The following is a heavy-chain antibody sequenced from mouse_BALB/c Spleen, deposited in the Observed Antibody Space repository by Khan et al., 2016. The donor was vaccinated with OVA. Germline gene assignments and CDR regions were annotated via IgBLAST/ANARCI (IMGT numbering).Heavy chain of an antibody. V-gene: IGHV2-3*01. J-gene: IGHJ4*01. CDR1: GFSLTSYG. CDR2: IWGDGNT. Sequence: QVQLKQSGPGLVAPSQSLSITCTVSGFSLTSYGVSWVRQPPGKGLEWLGVIWGDGNTNFHSALSSRLSISKDNSKCQVFLKLNSLQTDDTATYYCAKDRGYYAVDYWGQGTSVTVSS. CDR3: AKDRGYYAVDY.